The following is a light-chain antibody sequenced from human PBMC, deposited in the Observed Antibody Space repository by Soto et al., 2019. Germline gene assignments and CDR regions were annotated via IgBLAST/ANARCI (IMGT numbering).Light chain of an antibody. CDR1: SSDVGAYNY. CDR3: FSPRGGDSHV. Sequence: QSVLTQPASVSGSPGQSITISCTGTSSDVGAYNYVSWYQQYPGKAPKLMIYGVTNRPSGVSNRFSGAMSGNTACLSISGLQVEEEAAYFCFSPRGGDSHVLGTGTNVTVL. V-gene: IGLV2-14*01. CDR2: GVT. J-gene: IGLJ1*01.